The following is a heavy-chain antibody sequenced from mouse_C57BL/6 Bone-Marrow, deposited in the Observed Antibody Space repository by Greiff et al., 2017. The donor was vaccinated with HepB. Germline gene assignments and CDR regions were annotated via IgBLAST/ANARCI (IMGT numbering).Heavy chain of an antibody. CDR1: GYAFSSSW. V-gene: IGHV1-82*01. CDR3: ARWDGSSLAWFAY. D-gene: IGHD1-1*01. CDR2: IYPGDGDT. Sequence: QVTLKESGPELVKPGASVKISCKASGYAFSSSWMNWVKQRPGKGLEWIGRIYPGDGDTNYNGKFKGKATLTADKSSSTAYMQLSSLTSEDSAVYFCARWDGSSLAWFAYWGQGTLVTVSA. J-gene: IGHJ3*01.